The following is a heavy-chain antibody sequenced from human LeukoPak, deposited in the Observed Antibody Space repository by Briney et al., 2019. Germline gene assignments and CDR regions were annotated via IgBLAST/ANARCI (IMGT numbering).Heavy chain of an antibody. J-gene: IGHJ4*02. V-gene: IGHV3-21*01. CDR1: GFTFSSYS. CDR2: ISSSSSYI. D-gene: IGHD3-10*01. CDR3: ARDRGEWILWFGESSFAIDY. Sequence: PGGSLRLSCAASGFTFSSYSMNWVRQAPGKGLEWVSSISSSSSYIYYADSVKGRFTISRDNAKNSLYLQMNSLRAEDTAVYYCARDRGEWILWFGESSFAIDYWGQGTLVTVSS.